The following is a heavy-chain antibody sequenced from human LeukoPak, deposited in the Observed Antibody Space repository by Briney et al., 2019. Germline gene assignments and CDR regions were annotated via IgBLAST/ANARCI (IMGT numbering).Heavy chain of an antibody. CDR2: INPSGGST. V-gene: IGHV1-46*01. J-gene: IGHJ6*02. Sequence: ASVKVSCKASGYTFTSYYMHWVRQAPGQGLEWMGIINPSGGSTSYAQMFQGRVTMTRDTSTSTVYMELSSLRSEDTAVYYCARGPVVVTNPGYYYGMDVWGQGTTVTVSS. CDR1: GYTFTSYY. CDR3: ARGPVVVTNPGYYYGMDV. D-gene: IGHD2-21*02.